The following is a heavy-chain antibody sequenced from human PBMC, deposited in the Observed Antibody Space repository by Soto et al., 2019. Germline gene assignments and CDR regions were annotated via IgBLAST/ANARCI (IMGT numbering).Heavy chain of an antibody. D-gene: IGHD5-12*01. V-gene: IGHV5-51*01. CDR2: VYVRDSET. CDR3: ARRGTLSGRDAFDV. CDR1: GYYSSSYW. J-gene: IGHJ3*01. Sequence: PGESLKISCRGSGYYSSSYWIAWVRQMSGKGLEWVGSVYVRDSETKYSPSFQGQVTISADKYTNTAYLYWSSLKASDTAMYYCARRGTLSGRDAFDVWREGTMVPVSS.